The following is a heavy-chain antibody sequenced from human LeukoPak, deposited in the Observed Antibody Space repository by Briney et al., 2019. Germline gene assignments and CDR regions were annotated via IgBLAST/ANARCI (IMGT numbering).Heavy chain of an antibody. CDR1: GYTFTGYY. J-gene: IGHJ4*02. Sequence: ASVKVSCKASGYTFTGYYMHWVRQAPGQGLEWMGCINTNSGGTNYAQKFQGRVTMTRDTSISTAYMELSRLRSDDTAVYYCARSAVGRYYDSSGYYPLFVYCGQGTLVTVSS. CDR2: INTNSGGT. D-gene: IGHD3-22*01. CDR3: ARSAVGRYYDSSGYYPLFVY. V-gene: IGHV1-2*02.